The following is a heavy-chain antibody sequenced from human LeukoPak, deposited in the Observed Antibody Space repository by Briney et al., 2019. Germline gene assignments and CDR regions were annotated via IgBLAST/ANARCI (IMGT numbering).Heavy chain of an antibody. CDR3: ARGRDDYGGSFDY. CDR2: MNPNSGNT. CDR1: GYTFTSCD. D-gene: IGHD4-23*01. Sequence: ASVKVSCKASGYTFTSCDINWVRQATGQGLEWMGWMNPNSGNTGYAQKFQGRVTMTRNTSISTAYMELSSLRSEDTAVYYCARGRDDYGGSFDYWGQGTLVTVSS. V-gene: IGHV1-8*01. J-gene: IGHJ4*02.